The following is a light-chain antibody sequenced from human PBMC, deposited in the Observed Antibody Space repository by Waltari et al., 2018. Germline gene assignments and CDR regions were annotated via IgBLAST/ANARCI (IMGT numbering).Light chain of an antibody. Sequence: SCRASQSVRSYVAWYQKKPGQAPRLLISDASNRATGIPARFSGSGSGTDFTLTISSLEPEDFAVYYCHQRSDWPRTFGQGTKVEIK. V-gene: IGKV3-11*01. CDR1: QSVRSY. J-gene: IGKJ2*01. CDR2: DAS. CDR3: HQRSDWPRT.